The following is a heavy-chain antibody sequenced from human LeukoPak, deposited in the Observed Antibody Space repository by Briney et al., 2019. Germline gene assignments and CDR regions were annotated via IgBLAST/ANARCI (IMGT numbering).Heavy chain of an antibody. Sequence: GGSLRLSCAASGFTFSSYWMSWVRQAPGRGLEWVANIKQDGSEKYYVDSVKGRFTIPRDNAKNSLYLQMSSLRAEDTAVYYCARDQGTRIVVVPAYDYYYGMDVWGKGTTVTVSS. D-gene: IGHD2-2*01. V-gene: IGHV3-7*03. CDR3: ARDQGTRIVVVPAYDYYYGMDV. CDR2: IKQDGSEK. CDR1: GFTFSSYW. J-gene: IGHJ6*04.